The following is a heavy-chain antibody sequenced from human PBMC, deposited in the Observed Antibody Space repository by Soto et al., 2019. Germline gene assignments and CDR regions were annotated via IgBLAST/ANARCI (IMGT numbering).Heavy chain of an antibody. D-gene: IGHD3-10*01. CDR3: ARAFFQGVITDYYYYYGMDV. V-gene: IGHV1-69*13. Sequence: SVKVSCTASGGTFSSYAIGWVRQAPGQGLEWMGGIIPIFGTANYAQKFQGRVTITADESTSTAYMELSSLRSEDTAVYYCARAFFQGVITDYYYYYGMDVWGQGTTVTVSS. CDR2: IIPIFGTA. CDR1: GGTFSSYA. J-gene: IGHJ6*02.